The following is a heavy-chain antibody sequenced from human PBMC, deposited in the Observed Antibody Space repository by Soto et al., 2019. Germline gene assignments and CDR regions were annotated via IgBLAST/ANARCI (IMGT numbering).Heavy chain of an antibody. CDR3: ASKILLGY. CDR2: ISDDGNRK. D-gene: IGHD3-16*01. J-gene: IGHJ4*02. CDR1: GFTFSSYS. Sequence: PGGSLRLSCAASGFTFSSYSMNWVRQAPGKGLEWVAAISDDGNRKYYADSVKGRFTISRDNSKNTLDLQMNSLRADDTAMYYCASKILLGYWGQGTLVTVSS. V-gene: IGHV3-30*03.